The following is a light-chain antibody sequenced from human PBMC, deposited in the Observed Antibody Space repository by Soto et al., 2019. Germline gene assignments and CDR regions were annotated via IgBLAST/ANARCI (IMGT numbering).Light chain of an antibody. CDR2: EDS. V-gene: IGLV3-1*01. J-gene: IGLJ2*01. CDR3: QAWDSTTDVV. Sequence: SYELTQPPSVSVSPGQTASITCSGTKVGHRFICWYQQKAGQSPVLVIYEDSKRPSGIPERFSGSNSGNTATLTISGTQPMDEADYYCQAWDSTTDVVFGGGTKLTVL. CDR1: KVGHRF.